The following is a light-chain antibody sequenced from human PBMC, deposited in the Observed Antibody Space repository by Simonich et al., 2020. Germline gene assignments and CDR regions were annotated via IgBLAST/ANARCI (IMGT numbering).Light chain of an antibody. V-gene: IGLV6-57*03. CDR3: QSYDSSRV. CDR2: EDN. CDR1: SGSITSNY. J-gene: IGLJ3*02. Sequence: NFMLTQPHSVSESPGKTVTISCTRSSGSITSNYVQWYQQRPGSAPTTVIYEDNQRPSGVPDRFSGSIDSSSNSASLTLSGLKTEDEADYYCQSYDSSRVFGGGTKLNVL.